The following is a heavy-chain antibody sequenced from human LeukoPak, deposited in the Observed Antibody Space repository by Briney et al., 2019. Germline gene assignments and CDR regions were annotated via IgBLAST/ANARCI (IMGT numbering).Heavy chain of an antibody. CDR1: GFTVSSNS. CDR2: IYSDNT. CDR3: ARGRSGYALDAFDI. Sequence: QSGGSLRLSCTVSGFTVSSNSMSWVRQAPGKGLEWVSFIYSDNTHYSDSVKGRFTISRDNSKNTLYLQMNSLRAEDTAVYYCARGRSGYALDAFDIWGQGTMVTVSS. D-gene: IGHD5-12*01. J-gene: IGHJ3*02. V-gene: IGHV3-53*01.